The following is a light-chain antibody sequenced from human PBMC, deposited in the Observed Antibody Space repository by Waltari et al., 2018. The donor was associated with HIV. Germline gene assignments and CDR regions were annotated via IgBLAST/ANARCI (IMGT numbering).Light chain of an antibody. CDR1: QSVSSNY. CDR3: QQYGGSPYT. J-gene: IGKJ2*01. V-gene: IGKV3-20*01. Sequence: EIVLTQSPGTLSLSPGERATLSCRARQSVSSNYLAWYQHKPGQAPRLLIYGASSRATGIPDRFSGIGSGTDFTLTISRLEPEDFAVYYCQQYGGSPYTFGQGTKLEIK. CDR2: GAS.